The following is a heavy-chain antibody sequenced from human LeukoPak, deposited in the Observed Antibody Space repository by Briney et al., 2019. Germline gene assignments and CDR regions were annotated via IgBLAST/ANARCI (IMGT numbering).Heavy chain of an antibody. CDR3: ARGDDSSGYYPGGYFDY. V-gene: IGHV5-51*01. D-gene: IGHD3-22*01. J-gene: IGHJ4*02. Sequence: GESLKISCKGSGYSFTSYWIGWVRQLPGKGLEWMGIIYPGDSDTRYSPSFQGQVTISADKSISTAYLQWSSLKASDTAMYYCARGDDSSGYYPGGYFDYWGQGTLVTVSS. CDR2: IYPGDSDT. CDR1: GYSFTSYW.